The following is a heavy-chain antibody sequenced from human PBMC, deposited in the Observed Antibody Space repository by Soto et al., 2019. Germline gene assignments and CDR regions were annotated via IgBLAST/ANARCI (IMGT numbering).Heavy chain of an antibody. V-gene: IGHV3-30*18. CDR3: AKAGAFQPPHYDSSGYYMDY. Sequence: GGSLRLSCAASGFTFSSYGMHWVRQAPGKGLEWVAVISYEGSKKYYADSVKGRFTISRDNSKNTLYLQMNSLRAEDTAVYYCAKAGAFQPPHYDSSGYYMDYWGQGTLVTVSS. CDR1: GFTFSSYG. D-gene: IGHD3-22*01. J-gene: IGHJ4*02. CDR2: ISYEGSKK.